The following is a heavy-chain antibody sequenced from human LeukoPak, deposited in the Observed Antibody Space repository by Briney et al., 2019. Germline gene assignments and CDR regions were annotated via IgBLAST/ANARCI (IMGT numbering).Heavy chain of an antibody. J-gene: IGHJ5*02. CDR3: ARVHCSSTSCSSRGYNWFDP. CDR2: ISSSSSYI. D-gene: IGHD2-2*01. CDR1: GFTFSSYS. Sequence: PGGSLRLSCAASGFTFSSYSMNWVRQAPGKGLEWVSSISSSSSYIYYADSVKGRFTISRDNAKNSLYLQMNSLRAEDTAVYYCARVHCSSTSCSSRGYNWFDPWGQGTLVPVSP. V-gene: IGHV3-21*01.